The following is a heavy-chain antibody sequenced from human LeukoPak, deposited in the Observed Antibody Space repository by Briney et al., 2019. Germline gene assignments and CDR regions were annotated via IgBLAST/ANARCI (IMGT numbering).Heavy chain of an antibody. D-gene: IGHD6-19*01. J-gene: IGHJ4*02. CDR1: GFTFDDYA. V-gene: IGHV3-9*03. CDR2: ISWNSGSI. CDR3: AKDMAGYSSGNFDY. Sequence: PGGSLRLSCAASGFTFDDYAMHWVRQAPGKGLEWVSGISWNSGSIGYADSVKGRFTISRDNAKNSLYLQMNSLRAEDMALYHCAKDMAGYSSGNFDYWGQGTLVTVSS.